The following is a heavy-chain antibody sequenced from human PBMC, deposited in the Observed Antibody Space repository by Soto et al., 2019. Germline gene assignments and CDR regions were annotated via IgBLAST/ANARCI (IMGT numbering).Heavy chain of an antibody. V-gene: IGHV4-34*01. Sequence: QVQLQQWGAGLLKPSETLSLNCAVTGGSLSGYYWSWIRQAPGKGLEWIGEVKDGGHTNYSPSLRGRGTISSDTSNNQFSLRLNSVTAAYTGVYYCARGQEGVVATHWDQGSLVTVSS. D-gene: IGHD5-12*01. J-gene: IGHJ4*02. CDR1: GGSLSGYY. CDR2: VKDGGHT. CDR3: ARGQEGVVATH.